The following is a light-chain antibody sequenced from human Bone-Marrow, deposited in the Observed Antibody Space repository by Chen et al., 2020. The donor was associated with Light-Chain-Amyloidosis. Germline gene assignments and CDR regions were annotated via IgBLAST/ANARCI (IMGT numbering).Light chain of an antibody. CDR3: SSFTSSSSYV. J-gene: IGLJ1*01. Sequence: QSALTQPASVSGSLGQSLTISCTGTSGDVGTYNYVSWYQQHPGKAPKVMIYAVSNRPAGVSNRFSGSKSGNTASLTISGLQAEDEADYYCSSFTSSSSYVFGPGTKVTVL. V-gene: IGLV2-14*01. CDR1: SGDVGTYNY. CDR2: AVS.